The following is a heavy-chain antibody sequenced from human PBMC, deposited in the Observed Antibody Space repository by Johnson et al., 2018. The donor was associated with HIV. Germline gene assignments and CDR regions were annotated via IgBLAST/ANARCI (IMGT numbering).Heavy chain of an antibody. CDR3: AKLLVDTIMEEHDAFDI. Sequence: QVQLVESGGGVVQPGGSLRLSCAASGFTFSTYGMHWVRQAPGKGLEWVAFIRYDGSNKYYADSLKGRFTISRENSKNTLYLQMNSLRAEDTAVYYCAKLLVDTIMEEHDAFDIWGQGTMVTVSS. CDR1: GFTFSTYG. CDR2: IRYDGSNK. D-gene: IGHD5-18*01. V-gene: IGHV3-30*02. J-gene: IGHJ3*02.